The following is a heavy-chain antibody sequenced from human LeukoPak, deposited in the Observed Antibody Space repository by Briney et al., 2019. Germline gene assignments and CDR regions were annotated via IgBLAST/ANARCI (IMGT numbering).Heavy chain of an antibody. CDR3: AHGDGYNSGDFDY. J-gene: IGHJ4*02. D-gene: IGHD5-24*01. Sequence: SETLSLTCAVYGGSFSGYYWSWIRQPPGKGLEWIGEINHSGSTNYHPSLKSRVTISVDTSKNQFSLKLSSVTAADTAVYYCAHGDGYNSGDFDYWGQGSVVSVSS. CDR1: GGSFSGYY. CDR2: INHSGST. V-gene: IGHV4-34*01.